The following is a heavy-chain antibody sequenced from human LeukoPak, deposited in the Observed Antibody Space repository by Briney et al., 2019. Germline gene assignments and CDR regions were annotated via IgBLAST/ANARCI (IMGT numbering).Heavy chain of an antibody. D-gene: IGHD3-16*01. CDR3: AVRGRSVDYYYYYYMDV. Sequence: GGSLGLSCAASGFTFSSYAMSWVRQAPGKGLEWVSAISGSGGSTYYADSVKGRFTISRDNSKNTLYLQMNSLRAEDTAVYYCAVRGRSVDYYYYYYMDVWGQGTMVTVSS. CDR2: ISGSGGST. J-gene: IGHJ6*03. CDR1: GFTFSSYA. V-gene: IGHV3-23*01.